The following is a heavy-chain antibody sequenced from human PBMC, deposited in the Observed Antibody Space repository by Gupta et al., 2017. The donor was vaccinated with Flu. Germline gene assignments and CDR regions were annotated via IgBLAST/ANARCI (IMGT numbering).Heavy chain of an antibody. D-gene: IGHD1-26*01. J-gene: IGHJ4*02. Sequence: EVQLVASGGGLVQPGRSLRLYCATSGSTFGDCAMGWVRQAPGKGMGVVGFIRSNTYGGTKEYAASVKGRFSISRDGSISIAYLQMDYLKIEDTAVYYCARDRGVVVATDALFDYWGQGTLVIVSA. CDR3: ARDRGVVVATDALFDY. CDR1: GSTFGDCA. CDR2: IRSNTYGGTK. V-gene: IGHV3-49*04.